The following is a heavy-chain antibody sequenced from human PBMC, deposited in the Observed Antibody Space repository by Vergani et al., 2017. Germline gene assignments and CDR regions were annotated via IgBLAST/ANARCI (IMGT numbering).Heavy chain of an antibody. CDR2: ISPDGFST. CDR1: GYTFTAYY. Sequence: QVQLVQSGAEVGKPGASVKISCKASGYTFTAYYIHWVRQAPEQGLEWVGVISPDGFSTFYAQKFQGRVTITRDTSTSTVYVEVTSLRSDDTAVYYCARAEFRYYYYMDVWGKGTTVTVSS. CDR3: ARAEFRYYYYMDV. V-gene: IGHV1-46*01. J-gene: IGHJ6*03.